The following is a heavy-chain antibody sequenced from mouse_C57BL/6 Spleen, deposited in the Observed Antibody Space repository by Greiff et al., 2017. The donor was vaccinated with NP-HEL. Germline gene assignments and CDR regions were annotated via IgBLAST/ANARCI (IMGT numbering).Heavy chain of an antibody. Sequence: QVQLQQPGAELVKPGASVKLSCKASGYTFTSYWMQWVKQRPGQGLEWIGEIDPSDSYTNYNQKFKGKATLTVDTSSSTAYMQLSSLTSEDSAVYYCARGNYNPLAMDYWGQGTSVTVSS. CDR3: ARGNYNPLAMDY. CDR1: GYTFTSYW. D-gene: IGHD1-3*01. V-gene: IGHV1-50*01. J-gene: IGHJ4*01. CDR2: IDPSDSYT.